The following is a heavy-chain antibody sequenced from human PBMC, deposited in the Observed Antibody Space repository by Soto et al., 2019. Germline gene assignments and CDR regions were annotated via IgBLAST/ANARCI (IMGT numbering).Heavy chain of an antibody. CDR1: GFTFSGSA. CDR3: TRASYSYYDSSPDFDY. D-gene: IGHD3-22*01. V-gene: IGHV3-73*01. Sequence: GGSLRLSCAASGFTFSGSAMHWVRQASGKGLEWVGRIRSKANSYATAYAASVKGRFTISRDDSKNTAYLQMNSLKTEDTAVYYCTRASYSYYDSSPDFDYWGQGTLVTVSS. J-gene: IGHJ4*02. CDR2: IRSKANSYAT.